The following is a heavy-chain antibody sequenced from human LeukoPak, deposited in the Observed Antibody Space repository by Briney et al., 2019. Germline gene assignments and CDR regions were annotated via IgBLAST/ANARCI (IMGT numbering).Heavy chain of an antibody. V-gene: IGHV3-23*01. J-gene: IGHJ4*02. CDR2: ISANGGST. D-gene: IGHD3-10*01. CDR3: VKGYYAAFDY. CDR1: GFTFNTYA. Sequence: GGSLRLSCAASGFTFNTYAMSWVRQPPGKGLEWVSAISANGGSTYYADSVKGRFTISRDNSKNTLYLQMNSLRAEDTAVYYCVKGYYAAFDYWGQGTLVTVSS.